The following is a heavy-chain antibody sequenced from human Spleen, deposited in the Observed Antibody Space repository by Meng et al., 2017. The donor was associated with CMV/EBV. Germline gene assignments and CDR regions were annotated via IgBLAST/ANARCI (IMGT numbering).Heavy chain of an antibody. V-gene: IGHV3-74*01. J-gene: IGHJ4*02. D-gene: IGHD3-3*01. CDR3: ARGPAADYDFWGGYPDY. CDR2: ISSDGSST. Sequence: GESLKISCKASEFTFSSYWMHWVRQAPGKGLVWVSRISSDGSSTSYADSVKGRFTISRDNAKNTLYLQMNSLRAEDTAVYYCARGPAADYDFWGGYPDYWGRGTLVTVSS. CDR1: EFTFSSYW.